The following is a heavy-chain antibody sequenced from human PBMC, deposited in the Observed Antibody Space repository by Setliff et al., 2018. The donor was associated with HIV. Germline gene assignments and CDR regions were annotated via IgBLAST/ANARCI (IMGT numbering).Heavy chain of an antibody. CDR1: GGSISNGDHY. V-gene: IGHV4-39*02. CDR2: IFYGGSVYGSGRT. CDR3: ARNPHYDNNGPLLGYFDY. J-gene: IGHJ4*02. Sequence: PSETLSLTCTVSGGSISNGDHYWAWIRQSPGKGLEWIGCIFYGGSVYGSGRTFFNPSLKSRVTISVDTSKNHFSLKLNSVTAADTAVYYCARNPHYDNNGPLLGYFDYWGQGTQVTVSS. D-gene: IGHD3-22*01.